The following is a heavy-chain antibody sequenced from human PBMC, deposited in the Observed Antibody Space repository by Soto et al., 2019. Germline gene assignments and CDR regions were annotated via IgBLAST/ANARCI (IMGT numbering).Heavy chain of an antibody. CDR2: ISWDGRRT. J-gene: IGHJ5*01. Sequence: EVLLVESGGAVVQPGGSLRLSCATSGFKFDDYSMHWVRQTPGKGLEWVCLISWDGRRTSYADSVRGRFTISRDSSKNSLHLQMNSLRSEDTALYYCTTANYGDYPNWFDSWGHGTLVTVSS. CDR3: TTANYGDYPNWFDS. V-gene: IGHV3-43*01. D-gene: IGHD4-17*01. CDR1: GFKFDDYS.